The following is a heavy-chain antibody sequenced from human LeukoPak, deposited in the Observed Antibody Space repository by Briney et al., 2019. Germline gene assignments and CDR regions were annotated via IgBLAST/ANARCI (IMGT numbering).Heavy chain of an antibody. CDR3: ATTVYSSGWSRFDY. D-gene: IGHD6-19*01. Sequence: GASVKVSCKASGYTFTGYYMHWVRQAPGQGLEWMGWINPNSGGTNYAQKFQGRVTMTRDTSISTAYMELSRLRSDDTAVYYCATTVYSSGWSRFDYWGQGTLVTVSS. CDR2: INPNSGGT. J-gene: IGHJ4*02. CDR1: GYTFTGYY. V-gene: IGHV1-2*02.